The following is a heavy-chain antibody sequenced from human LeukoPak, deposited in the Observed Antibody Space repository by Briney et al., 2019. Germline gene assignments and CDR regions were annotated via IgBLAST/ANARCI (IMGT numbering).Heavy chain of an antibody. CDR1: GFTFSSYE. CDR3: ARDRRHFITISEIDY. CDR2: ISSSGSTI. D-gene: IGHD3-9*01. Sequence: GSLRLSCAASGFTFSSYEMNWVRQAPGKGLEWVSYISSSGSTIYYADSVKGRFTISRDNAKNSLYLQMNSLRAEDTAVYYCARDRRHFITISEIDYWGQGTLVTVSS. J-gene: IGHJ4*02. V-gene: IGHV3-48*03.